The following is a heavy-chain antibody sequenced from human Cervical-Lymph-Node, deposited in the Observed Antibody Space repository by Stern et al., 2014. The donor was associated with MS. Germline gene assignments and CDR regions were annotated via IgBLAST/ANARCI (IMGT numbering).Heavy chain of an antibody. CDR2: IYPGDSET. D-gene: IGHD1-14*01. CDR1: GYKFSIYW. V-gene: IGHV5-51*01. CDR3: ARQTTAWASDV. J-gene: IGHJ4*02. Sequence: EVQLVQSGAELIRPGESLKISCKGSGYKFSIYWIAWVRQMPGKGLEWMGIIYPGDSETRYSPSCQGQVTMSADKSTSTACLQWSSLNASDTAMYFCARQTTAWASDVWGQGTLVTVSS.